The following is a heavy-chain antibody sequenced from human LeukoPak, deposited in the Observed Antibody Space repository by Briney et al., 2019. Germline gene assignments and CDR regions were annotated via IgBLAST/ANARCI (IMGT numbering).Heavy chain of an antibody. Sequence: PSETLSLTCSVSGASIYNYFWSWIRQPAGKGLEWIGRIYTIGSSDYSPSLRSRVTLSLDTSKNQFSLNLYSVTAADTAVYFCARELKTYDGSGYFHDSWGQGTLVTVSS. CDR2: IYTIGSS. V-gene: IGHV4-4*07. D-gene: IGHD3-22*01. CDR1: GASIYNYF. CDR3: ARELKTYDGSGYFHDS. J-gene: IGHJ4*02.